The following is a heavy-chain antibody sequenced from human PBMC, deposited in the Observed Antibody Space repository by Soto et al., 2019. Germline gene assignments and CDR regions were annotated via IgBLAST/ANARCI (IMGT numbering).Heavy chain of an antibody. Sequence: PSVTRSLTCTVSGGSISSGDYYWSWIRKPPGQSLEWFGYICHSGSTNYNPSLKSRVTISVGTSKNHFSLKLISVTAAATPEHDCARPYGYGFDRWGKRTRVT. CDR3: ARPYGYGFDR. V-gene: IGHV4-30-4*01. J-gene: IGHJ3*02. CDR1: GGSISSGDYY. CDR2: ICHSGST. D-gene: IGHD5-18*01.